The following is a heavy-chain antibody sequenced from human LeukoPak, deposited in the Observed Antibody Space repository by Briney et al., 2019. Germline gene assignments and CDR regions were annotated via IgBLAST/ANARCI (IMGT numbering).Heavy chain of an antibody. Sequence: SVTVSCKVSGYILTELSMHWVRQAPGKGLEGMGGFERGDGETIYAQRLQGRVTMTEDTSTDTAYMELSSLRSEDTAVYYCATLGSLLMVAAGYFDYWGQGALVTVSS. J-gene: IGHJ4*02. CDR1: GYILTELS. D-gene: IGHD2-15*01. CDR2: FERGDGET. V-gene: IGHV1-24*01. CDR3: ATLGSLLMVAAGYFDY.